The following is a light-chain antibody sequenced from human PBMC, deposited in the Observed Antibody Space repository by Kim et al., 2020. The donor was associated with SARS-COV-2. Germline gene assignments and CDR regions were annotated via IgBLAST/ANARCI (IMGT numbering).Light chain of an antibody. CDR1: QSVSSSN. CDR3: QHYDRSRALT. J-gene: IGKJ4*01. Sequence: ELVLTQSPGTLSLSPGDRVTLSCRASQSVSSSNVAWYQQRAGQAPSLLIYRASSRATGIPDRFSGSESGTDFTLTISRLEPEDYCQHYDRSRALTFGGGTKVDIK. CDR2: RAS. V-gene: IGKV3-20*01.